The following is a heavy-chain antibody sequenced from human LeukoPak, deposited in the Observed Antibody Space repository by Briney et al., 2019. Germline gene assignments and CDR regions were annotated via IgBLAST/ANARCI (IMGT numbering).Heavy chain of an antibody. J-gene: IGHJ3*02. Sequence: GGSLRLSCAASRFTFSDYYMSWIRQAPGKGLEWASYISSSGSTIYYADSVKGRFTISRDNAKNSLYLQMNSLRAEDTAVYYCARGVDYYDSSGTFDIWGQGTMVTVSS. V-gene: IGHV3-11*04. CDR3: ARGVDYYDSSGTFDI. CDR2: ISSSGSTI. D-gene: IGHD3-22*01. CDR1: RFTFSDYY.